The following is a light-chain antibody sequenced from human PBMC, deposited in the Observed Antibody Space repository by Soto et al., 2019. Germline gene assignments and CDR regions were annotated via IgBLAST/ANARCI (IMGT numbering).Light chain of an antibody. V-gene: IGKV3-20*01. CDR2: GTS. J-gene: IGKJ1*01. Sequence: EIVLTQSPGTLSLSPGDRATLSCRASQSVSSSYFAWYQQKPGQAPRLLIYGTSIRATGIPVRFSGGGSGTDFTLIISRLEPEDFAVYYCQQYGSSRTFGQGTKVDIK. CDR1: QSVSSSY. CDR3: QQYGSSRT.